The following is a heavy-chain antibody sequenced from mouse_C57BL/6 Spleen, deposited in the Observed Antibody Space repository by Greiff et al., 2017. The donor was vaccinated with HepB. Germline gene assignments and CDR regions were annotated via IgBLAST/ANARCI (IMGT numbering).Heavy chain of an antibody. D-gene: IGHD1-1*01. J-gene: IGHJ4*01. Sequence: VQGVESGAELAKPGASVKLSCKASGYTFTSYWMHWVKQRPGQGLEWIGYINPSSGYTKYNQKFKDKATLTADKSSSTAYMQLSSLTYEDSAVYYCARREDYYGSRGYAMDYWGQGTSVTVSS. CDR2: INPSSGYT. CDR3: ARREDYYGSRGYAMDY. V-gene: IGHV1-7*01. CDR1: GYTFTSYW.